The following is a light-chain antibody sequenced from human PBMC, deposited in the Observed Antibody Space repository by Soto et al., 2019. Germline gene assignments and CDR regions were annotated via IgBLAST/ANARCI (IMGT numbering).Light chain of an antibody. CDR2: DAS. Sequence: EIVLTQSPGTLSLSPGERATLSCRASQSISSTYLTWYHQRPGQAPRLHIYDASRRATGIPDRFSGRGSGTEFSLTISRLGAEDCAVYYCQHYDSPRWTFGLGTKVEIK. V-gene: IGKV3-20*01. CDR3: QHYDSPRWT. J-gene: IGKJ1*01. CDR1: QSISSTY.